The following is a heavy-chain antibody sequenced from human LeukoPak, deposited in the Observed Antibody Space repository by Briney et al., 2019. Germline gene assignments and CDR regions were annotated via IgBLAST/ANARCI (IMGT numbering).Heavy chain of an antibody. J-gene: IGHJ4*02. V-gene: IGHV4-39*07. CDR3: ARDRLPLYYDFWSGSSVGGPFDY. D-gene: IGHD3-3*01. Sequence: SETLSLTCTVSGGSISSSSYYWGWIRQPPGKGLEWIGNIFYSGSTYYNPSLKSRVTISVDTSKNQFSLKLSSVTAADTAVYYCARDRLPLYYDFWSGSSVGGPFDYWGQGTLVTVSS. CDR1: GGSISSSSYY. CDR2: IFYSGST.